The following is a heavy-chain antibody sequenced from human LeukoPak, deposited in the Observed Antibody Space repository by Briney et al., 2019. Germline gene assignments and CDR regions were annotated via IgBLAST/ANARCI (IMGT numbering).Heavy chain of an antibody. D-gene: IGHD3-22*01. CDR2: ISAYNGNT. Sequence: GASVKVSCKASGYTLTGYGISWVRQAPGQGLEWMGWISAYNGNTNYAQKLQGRVTMTTDTSTSTAYMELRSLRSDDTAVYYCALSRGYDTDWFDPWGQGTLVTVSS. J-gene: IGHJ5*02. CDR3: ALSRGYDTDWFDP. CDR1: GYTLTGYG. V-gene: IGHV1-18*01.